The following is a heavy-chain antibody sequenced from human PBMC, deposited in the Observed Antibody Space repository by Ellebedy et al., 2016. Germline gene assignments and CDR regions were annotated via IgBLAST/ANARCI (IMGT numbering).Heavy chain of an antibody. Sequence: GGSLRLSXAASGFRVTSNDMSWVRQRPGKGLECVSLISSGGATFYADSVEGRFTISRDNSKKRLYLQMSGLGADDTAVYYCVTRHNAAFDIWGQGTTVTVS. CDR1: GFRVTSND. J-gene: IGHJ3*02. D-gene: IGHD1-1*01. V-gene: IGHV3-53*01. CDR3: VTRHNAAFDI. CDR2: ISSGGAT.